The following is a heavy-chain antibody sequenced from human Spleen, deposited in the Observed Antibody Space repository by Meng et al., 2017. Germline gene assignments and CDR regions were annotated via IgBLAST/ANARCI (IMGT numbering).Heavy chain of an antibody. V-gene: IGHV1-69*10. D-gene: IGHD4-17*01. CDR2: IIPTLDSV. CDR3: ARGVTTVTTMYYFDL. CDR1: GDTFNNYV. J-gene: IGHJ4*02. Sequence: QVQLVQSGAEVKKPGSSVKVSCKASGDTFNNYVISWVRQAPGQGLEWVGGIIPTLDSVDYARKFQGRVTISADKSTSAASLELSSLTPDDTAVYFCARGVTTVTTMYYFDLWGQGTLVTVSS.